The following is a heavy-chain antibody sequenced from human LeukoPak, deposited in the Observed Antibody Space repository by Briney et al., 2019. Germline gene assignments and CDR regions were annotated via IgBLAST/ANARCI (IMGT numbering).Heavy chain of an antibody. D-gene: IGHD2-2*01. CDR2: IITIFGTA. CDR1: GCTFSSYA. CDR3: ALGYCSSTSCDGWDDAFDI. Sequence: SVKVSCKASGCTFSSYAISWVRQAPGQGLEWMGGIITIFGTANYAQKFQGRVTITTDESTSTAYMELSSLRSEDTAVYYCALGYCSSTSCDGWDDAFDIWGQGTMVTVSS. V-gene: IGHV1-69*05. J-gene: IGHJ3*02.